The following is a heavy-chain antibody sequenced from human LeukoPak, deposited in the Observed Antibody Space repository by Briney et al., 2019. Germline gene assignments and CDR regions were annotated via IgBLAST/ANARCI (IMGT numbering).Heavy chain of an antibody. J-gene: IGHJ5*02. CDR3: ARADSFDP. CDR1: GFTFSSYS. CDR2: ISSSSSYI. V-gene: IGHV3-21*01. Sequence: PGGSLRLSCAASGFTFSSYSMNWVRQAPGKGLEWVSSISSSSSYIYYADSVKARSTTSRDNAKNSLYLQMNSLRAEATAVYYCARADSFDPWGEGTLVTVSS.